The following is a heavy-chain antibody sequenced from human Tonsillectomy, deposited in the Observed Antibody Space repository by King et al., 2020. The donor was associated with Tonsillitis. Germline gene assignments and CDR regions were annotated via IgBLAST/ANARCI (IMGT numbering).Heavy chain of an antibody. D-gene: IGHD3-10*01. CDR2: ISYDGSNK. CDR3: AKVVVIGFGESSDAFDI. Sequence: VQLVESGGGVVQPGRSLRLSCAASGFTFSSYGMHWVRQAPGKGLEWVAVISYDGSNKYYADSVKGRFTISRDNSKNTLYLQMNSLRAEDTAVYYFAKVVVIGFGESSDAFDIWGQGTMVTVSS. J-gene: IGHJ3*02. V-gene: IGHV3-30*18. CDR1: GFTFSSYG.